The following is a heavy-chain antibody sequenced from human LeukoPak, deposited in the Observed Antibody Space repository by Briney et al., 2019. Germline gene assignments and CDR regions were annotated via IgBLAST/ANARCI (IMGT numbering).Heavy chain of an antibody. V-gene: IGHV1-18*04. CDR2: INAYNGNT. D-gene: IGHD3-10*01. CDR3: ARRSVSSGSYPNWFDP. CDR1: GYTFTGYY. Sequence: ASVKVSCKASGYTFTGYYMHWVRQAPGQGLEWMGWINAYNGNTNYAQKLQGRVTMTTDTSTSTAYMELRSLRSDDTAVYYCARRSVSSGSYPNWFDPWGQGTLVTVSS. J-gene: IGHJ5*02.